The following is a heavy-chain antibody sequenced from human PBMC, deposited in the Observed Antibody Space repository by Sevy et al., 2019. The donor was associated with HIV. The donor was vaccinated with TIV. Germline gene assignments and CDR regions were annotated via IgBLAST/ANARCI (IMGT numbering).Heavy chain of an antibody. CDR3: ARVSVYYYDSSGYYTTGNAFDI. Sequence: GGSLRLSCAASGFTVGSNYMSWVRQAPGKGLEWVSIIYSGVTTSYAGSVKGGFTISRDNSKNTLYLQMNSLRAEERAVYYCARVSVYYYDSSGYYTTGNAFDIWGQGTMVTVSS. CDR1: GFTVGSNY. CDR2: IYSGVTT. J-gene: IGHJ3*02. V-gene: IGHV3-53*01. D-gene: IGHD3-22*01.